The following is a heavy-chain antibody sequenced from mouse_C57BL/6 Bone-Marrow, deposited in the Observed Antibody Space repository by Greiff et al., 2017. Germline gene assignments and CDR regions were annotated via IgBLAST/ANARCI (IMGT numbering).Heavy chain of an antibody. Sequence: VQLQQSGAELVKPGASVKLSCKASGYIFTEYTIHWVKQRSGQGLEWIGWFYPGSGSIKYNERFKDKATLTADKSSNTVYIEISRLTSEDSAVYFCARHERYYDYEVYFDYWGQGTTLTVSS. V-gene: IGHV1-62-2*01. CDR1: GYIFTEYT. CDR3: ARHERYYDYEVYFDY. CDR2: FYPGSGSI. D-gene: IGHD2-4*01. J-gene: IGHJ2*01.